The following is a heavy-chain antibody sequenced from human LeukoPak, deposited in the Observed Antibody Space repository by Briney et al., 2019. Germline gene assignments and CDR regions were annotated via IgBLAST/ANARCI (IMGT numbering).Heavy chain of an antibody. Sequence: SQTLSLTCAISGDSVSSNSAAWNWIRQSPSRGREWLGRTYYRSKWYNDYAVSVKSRITINPDTSKNQFSLQLNSVTPEDTAIYYCARGGGVTVAGNLGYWGQGTLVTVSS. CDR2: TYYRSKWYN. CDR1: GDSVSSNSAA. D-gene: IGHD6-19*01. CDR3: ARGGGVTVAGNLGY. V-gene: IGHV6-1*01. J-gene: IGHJ4*02.